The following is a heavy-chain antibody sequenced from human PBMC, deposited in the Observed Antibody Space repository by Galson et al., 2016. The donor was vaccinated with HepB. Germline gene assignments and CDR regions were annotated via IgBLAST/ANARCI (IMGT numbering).Heavy chain of an antibody. Sequence: SLRLSCAASGLTFSDYWMVWVRQVPGKGLQWVASIKQDGSETYYVDSVKGRFTISRDNAKNSLYLQMNSLRADDAAVYYCTRGPPPHCTRTSCSMGTFEVWGQGTMVTVSS. V-gene: IGHV3-7*01. CDR3: TRGPPPHCTRTSCSMGTFEV. J-gene: IGHJ3*01. D-gene: IGHD2-2*01. CDR2: IKQDGSET. CDR1: GLTFSDYW.